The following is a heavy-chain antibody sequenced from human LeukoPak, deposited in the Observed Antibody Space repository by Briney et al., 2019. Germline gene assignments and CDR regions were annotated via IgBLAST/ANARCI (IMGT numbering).Heavy chain of an antibody. D-gene: IGHD1-26*01. CDR3: ASRNIVVGATRFDP. CDR1: GYTFTGYY. J-gene: IGHJ5*02. Sequence: GASVKVSCKASGYTFTGYYMHWVRQAPGQGLEWMGWINPNSGGTNYAQKFQGRVTMTRDTSISTAYMELSRLRSDDTAVYYCASRNIVVGATRFDPWGQGTLVTVSS. CDR2: INPNSGGT. V-gene: IGHV1-2*02.